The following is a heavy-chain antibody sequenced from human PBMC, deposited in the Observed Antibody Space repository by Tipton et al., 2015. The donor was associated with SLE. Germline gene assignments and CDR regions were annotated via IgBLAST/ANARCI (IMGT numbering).Heavy chain of an antibody. CDR1: GFTFSSYS. D-gene: IGHD1-26*01. CDR2: ISSSSSYI. J-gene: IGHJ6*02. CDR3: AGELLPNYGMDV. Sequence: QLVQSGGGLVKPGGSLRLSCAASGFTFSSYSMNWVRQAPGKGLEWVSSISSSSSYIYYADSVKGRFTISRDNAKNSLYLQMNSLRAEDTAVYYCAGELLPNYGMDVWGQGTTVTVSS. V-gene: IGHV3-21*01.